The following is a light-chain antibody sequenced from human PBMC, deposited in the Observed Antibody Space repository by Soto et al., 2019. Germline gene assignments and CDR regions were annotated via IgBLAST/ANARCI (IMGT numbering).Light chain of an antibody. V-gene: IGKV3-11*01. Sequence: EIVMTQSQATLSVSPGERVTLSCRASQSVSINLAWYQQQPGQPPRLLIYHTSTRATGIPVRFSGSGAGTDFTLTTSSLEPEDSAVYYGQQRSNWPSITFGQGTRLEIK. CDR2: HTS. CDR1: QSVSIN. CDR3: QQRSNWPSIT. J-gene: IGKJ5*01.